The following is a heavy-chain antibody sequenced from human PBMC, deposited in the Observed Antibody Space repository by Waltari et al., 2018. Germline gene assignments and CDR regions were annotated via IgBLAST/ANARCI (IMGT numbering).Heavy chain of an antibody. CDR1: GGSISSSNW. V-gene: IGHV4-4*02. CDR2: IYHSGST. J-gene: IGHJ3*02. CDR3: ASLDGGYCSSTSCYSDAFDI. Sequence: QVQLQESGPGLVKPSGTLSLTCAVSGGSISSSNWWSWVRQPPGKGLEWIGEIYHSGSTNYNPSLKSRVTISVDKSKNQFSLKLSSVTAADTAVYYCASLDGGYCSSTSCYSDAFDIWGQGTMVTVSS. D-gene: IGHD2-2*01.